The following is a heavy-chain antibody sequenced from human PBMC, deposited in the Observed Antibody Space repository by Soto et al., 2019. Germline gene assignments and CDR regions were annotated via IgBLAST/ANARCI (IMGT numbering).Heavy chain of an antibody. CDR2: ISYDGSNK. V-gene: IGHV3-30-3*01. D-gene: IGHD1-26*01. J-gene: IGHJ4*02. CDR1: GFTFSSYA. Sequence: QVQLVESGGGVVQPGRSLRLSCAASGFTFSSYAMHWVRQAPGKGLEWVAGISYDGSNKYYADSVKGRFTISRDNSKNTLYLQMNSLRAEDTAVYYCARRGFDYWGQGTLVTVSS. CDR3: ARRGFDY.